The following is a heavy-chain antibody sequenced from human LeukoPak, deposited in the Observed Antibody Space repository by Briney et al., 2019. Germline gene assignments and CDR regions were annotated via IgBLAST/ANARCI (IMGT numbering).Heavy chain of an antibody. CDR2: IYYSGST. J-gene: IGHJ4*02. Sequence: SETLSLTCAVYGGSFSGYYWSWIRQPPGKGLEWIGSIYYSGSTYYNPSLKSRVTISVDTSKNQFSLKLSSVTAADTAVYYCARRTRPIDYWGQGTLVTVSS. CDR3: ARRTRPIDY. V-gene: IGHV4-34*01. CDR1: GGSFSGYY.